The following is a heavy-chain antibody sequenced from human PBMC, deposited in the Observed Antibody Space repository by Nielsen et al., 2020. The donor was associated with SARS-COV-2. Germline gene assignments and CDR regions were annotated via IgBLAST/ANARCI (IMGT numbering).Heavy chain of an antibody. Sequence: GSLRLSCTVSGGSISSYYWSWIRQPPGKGLEWIGYIYYSGSTYYNPSLKSRVTISVDTSKNQFSLKLSSVTAADTAVYYCARDKTAAAGNRLGNWFDPWGQGTLVTVSS. V-gene: IGHV4-59*12. J-gene: IGHJ5*02. CDR1: GGSISSYY. D-gene: IGHD6-13*01. CDR2: IYYSGST. CDR3: ARDKTAAAGNRLGNWFDP.